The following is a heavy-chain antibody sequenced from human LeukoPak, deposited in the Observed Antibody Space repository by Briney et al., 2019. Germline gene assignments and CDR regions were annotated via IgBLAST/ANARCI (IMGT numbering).Heavy chain of an antibody. V-gene: IGHV4-30-4*01. D-gene: IGHD3-22*01. Sequence: PSETLSLTCTVFGGSISSGDYYWSWIRQPPGKGLEWIVYIYYSGGTYYNPSLKSRVTISVDTSKNQFSLKLSSVTAADTAVYYCAEKRYCYDVSVFYSFLDYWGKGPLV. J-gene: IGHJ4*02. CDR3: AEKRYCYDVSVFYSFLDY. CDR1: GGSISSGDYY. CDR2: IYYSGGT.